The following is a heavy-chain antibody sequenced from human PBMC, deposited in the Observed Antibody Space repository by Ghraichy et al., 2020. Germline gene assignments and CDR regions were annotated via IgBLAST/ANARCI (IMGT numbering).Heavy chain of an antibody. CDR2: IYTDVSTA. CDR1: GFTFTDYW. D-gene: IGHD4-17*01. Sequence: GALRLSCAVSGFTFTDYWMHWVRQAPGKGLVWVSRIYTDVSTATYADSVKGRFTISRDKAKNTLYLQMNSLRADDTAVYYCASSAVTYYGTALDYWGQGNLVTVSS. J-gene: IGHJ4*02. V-gene: IGHV3-74*01. CDR3: ASSAVTYYGTALDY.